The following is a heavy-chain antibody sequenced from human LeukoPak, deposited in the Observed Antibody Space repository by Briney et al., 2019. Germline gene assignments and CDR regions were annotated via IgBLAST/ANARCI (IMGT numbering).Heavy chain of an antibody. CDR3: ARGPSQWFGESAFDI. Sequence: EASVKVSCKASGGTFSSYAISWVRQAPGQGLEWMGRIIPILGIANYAQKFQGRVTITADKSTSTAYMELSSLRSEDTAVYYCARGPSQWFGESAFDIWGQGTMVTVSS. CDR2: IIPILGIA. V-gene: IGHV1-69*04. D-gene: IGHD3-10*01. J-gene: IGHJ3*02. CDR1: GGTFSSYA.